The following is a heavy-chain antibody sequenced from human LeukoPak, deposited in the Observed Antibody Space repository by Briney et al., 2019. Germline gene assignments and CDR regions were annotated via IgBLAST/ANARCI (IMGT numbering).Heavy chain of an antibody. Sequence: GGSLRLSCAASGFTVSSNYMSRVRQAPGKGLEWVSVIYSGGSTYYADSVKGRFTISRDNSKNTLYLQMNSLRAEDTAVYYCARDQALRFGEYYAFDIWGQGTMVTVSS. CDR1: GFTVSSNY. J-gene: IGHJ3*02. D-gene: IGHD3-10*01. CDR2: IYSGGST. V-gene: IGHV3-66*01. CDR3: ARDQALRFGEYYAFDI.